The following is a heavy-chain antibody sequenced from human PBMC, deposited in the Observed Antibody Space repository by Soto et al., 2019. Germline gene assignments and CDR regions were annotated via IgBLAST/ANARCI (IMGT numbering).Heavy chain of an antibody. CDR2: IIPIFGTA. Sequence: QVQLVQSGAEVKKPGSTVKVSCKASGGTFSSYAISWVRQAPGQGLEWMGGIIPIFGTANYAQKFKGRVTITADESTSTANMELSSLRSHDTAVYHCARGGEQWLVQDWFDPWGQGTLVTVSS. J-gene: IGHJ5*02. D-gene: IGHD6-19*01. V-gene: IGHV1-69*12. CDR1: GGTFSSYA. CDR3: ARGGEQWLVQDWFDP.